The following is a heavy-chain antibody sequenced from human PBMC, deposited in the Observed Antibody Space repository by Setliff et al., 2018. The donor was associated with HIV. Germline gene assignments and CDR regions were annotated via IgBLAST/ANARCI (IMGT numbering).Heavy chain of an antibody. CDR1: GGSFSGSY. V-gene: IGHV4-34*01. CDR2: LNYDGVT. J-gene: IGHJ6*03. Sequence: SETLSLTCAVYGGSFSGSYWSWIRQPPGKALEWIGELNYDGVTNHNPSLKSRVTISVEASKTRWSLKLNSVTAADTAVYYCARDRSHPPYYMDVWGKGTTVTVSS. CDR3: ARDRSHPPYYMDV.